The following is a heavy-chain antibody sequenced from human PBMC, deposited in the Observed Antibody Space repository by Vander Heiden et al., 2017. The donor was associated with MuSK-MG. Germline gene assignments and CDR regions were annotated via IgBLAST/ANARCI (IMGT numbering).Heavy chain of an antibody. V-gene: IGHV3-21*01. CDR2: ISSSSSYI. J-gene: IGHJ4*02. CDR1: GFTFSSYS. Sequence: EVQLVESGGGLVKPGGSLRLSCAASGFTFSSYSMNWVRQAPGKGLEWVSSISSSSSYIYDADSVKGRFTISRDNAKNSLYLQMNRMRAEDTAVYYFARGLGGSGLDYWGQGTLVTVSS. D-gene: IGHD6-19*01. CDR3: ARGLGGSGLDY.